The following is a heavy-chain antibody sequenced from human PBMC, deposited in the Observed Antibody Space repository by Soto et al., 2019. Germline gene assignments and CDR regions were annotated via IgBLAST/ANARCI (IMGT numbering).Heavy chain of an antibody. CDR3: ARDRRGDDYVWGSYRFGMDV. CDR2: IYYSGST. V-gene: IGHV4-59*01. J-gene: IGHJ6*02. D-gene: IGHD3-16*02. CDR1: GGSISSYY. Sequence: SETLSLTCTVSGGSISSYYWSWIRQPPGKGLEWIGYIYYSGSTNYNPSLKSRVTISVDTSKNQFSLKLSSVTAADTAVYYCARDRRGDDYVWGSYRFGMDVWGQGTTVTVSS.